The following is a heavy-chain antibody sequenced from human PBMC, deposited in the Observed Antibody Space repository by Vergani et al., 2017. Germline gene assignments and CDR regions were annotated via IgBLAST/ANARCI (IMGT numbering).Heavy chain of an antibody. V-gene: IGHV3-43D*04. D-gene: IGHD3-22*01. CDR2: ISWDGGST. J-gene: IGHJ4*02. CDR1: GFTFDDYA. CDR3: AKEGGLSYYDSSGYRAPYYFDY. Sequence: EVQLVESGGVVVQPGGSLRLSCAASGFTFDDYAMYWVRQAPGKGLEWVSLISWDGGSTYYADSVKGRFTISRDNSKNSLYLQMNSLRAEDTALYYCAKEGGLSYYDSSGYRAPYYFDYWGQGTLVTVSS.